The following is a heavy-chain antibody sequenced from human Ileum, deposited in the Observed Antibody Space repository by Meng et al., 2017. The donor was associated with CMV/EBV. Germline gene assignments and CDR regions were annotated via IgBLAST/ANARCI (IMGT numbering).Heavy chain of an antibody. CDR2: IYYSGST. D-gene: IGHD5-12*01. CDR3: ATEYSASPGWFDP. V-gene: IGHV4-30-4*08. CDR1: GDSISSGDFY. J-gene: IGHJ5*02. Sequence: QGPRAGSGPGLLNAAQTLSLICTVSGDSISSGDFYWTWIRQSPGKGPEWIGYIYYSGSTYYNPSLKSRLTIALDTSKNQFPLRLTSVTDADTGVYYCATEYSASPGWFDPWGQGILVTVSS.